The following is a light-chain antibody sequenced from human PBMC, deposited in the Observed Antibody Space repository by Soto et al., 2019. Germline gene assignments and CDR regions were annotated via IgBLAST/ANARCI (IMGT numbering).Light chain of an antibody. CDR2: ENN. J-gene: IGLJ7*01. Sequence: QSVLTQPPSVSAAPGQKVTISCSGSSSNIGNNYVSWYQQLPGTAPQLLIYENNKRPSWIPDRFSGSKSGTSATLGITGLQTGDEADYYCGTWDSSLSALFGGGTQLTVL. CDR1: SSNIGNNY. CDR3: GTWDSSLSAL. V-gene: IGLV1-51*02.